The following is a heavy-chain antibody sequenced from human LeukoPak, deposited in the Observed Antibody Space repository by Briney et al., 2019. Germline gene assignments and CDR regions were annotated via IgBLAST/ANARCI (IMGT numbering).Heavy chain of an antibody. J-gene: IGHJ4*02. V-gene: IGHV1-18*01. Sequence: ASVKVSCKASGYTFTSYGISWVRQAPGQGLEWMGWISAYNGNTNYAQKLQGRVTMTTDTSTSTDYMELRSLRSDDTAVYYCARLIVGAAKYFDYWGQGTLVTVSS. D-gene: IGHD1-26*01. CDR3: ARLIVGAAKYFDY. CDR2: ISAYNGNT. CDR1: GYTFTSYG.